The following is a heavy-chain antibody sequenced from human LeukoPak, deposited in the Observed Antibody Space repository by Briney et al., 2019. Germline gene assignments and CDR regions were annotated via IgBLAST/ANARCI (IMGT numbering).Heavy chain of an antibody. CDR2: ITTYNGNT. V-gene: IGHV1-18*01. J-gene: IGHJ5*02. D-gene: IGHD5-18*01. CDR1: GYTFINYG. CDR3: ARGYSYAYWFDP. Sequence: ASVKVSCKASGYTFINYGISWVRQAPGRGLEWMGWITTYNGNTNYAQRLQGRVTMTTDTSTSTVYMELRSLRSDDTAVYYCARGYSYAYWFDPWGQGTLVTVSS.